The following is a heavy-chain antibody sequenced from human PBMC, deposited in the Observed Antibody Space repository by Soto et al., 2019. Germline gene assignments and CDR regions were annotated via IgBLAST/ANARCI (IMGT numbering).Heavy chain of an antibody. Sequence: GGSLRLSCAASGFTFSDYYMSWIRQAPGKGLEWVSYISSSGSTIYYADSVKGRFTISRDNAKNSLYLQMNSLRAEDTAVYYCARGMRYYGSGKDYYYYGMDVWGQGTTVTVSS. CDR2: ISSSGSTI. CDR3: ARGMRYYGSGKDYYYYGMDV. J-gene: IGHJ6*02. CDR1: GFTFSDYY. V-gene: IGHV3-11*01. D-gene: IGHD3-10*01.